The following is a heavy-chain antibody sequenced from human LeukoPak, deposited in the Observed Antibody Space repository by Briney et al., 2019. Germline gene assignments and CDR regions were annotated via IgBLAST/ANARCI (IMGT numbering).Heavy chain of an antibody. J-gene: IGHJ4*02. Sequence: SETLSLTCAVSGYSISSGYYWGWIRPPPGKGLEWIGYMYHSGSAYYDPSLRSRVTISLDTSQNQFSLKLSSLTAADTAVYYCARSEYSSGWSFDYWGQRTLVTVSS. V-gene: IGHV4-38-2*01. CDR2: MYHSGSA. D-gene: IGHD6-19*01. CDR3: ARSEYSSGWSFDY. CDR1: GYSISSGYY.